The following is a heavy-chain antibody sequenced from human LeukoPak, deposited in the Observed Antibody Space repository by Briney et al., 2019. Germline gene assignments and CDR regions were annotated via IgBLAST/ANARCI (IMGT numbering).Heavy chain of an antibody. J-gene: IGHJ4*02. CDR2: ISYDGSNK. CDR1: GFTFSSYG. D-gene: IGHD3-10*01. Sequence: GGSLRLSCAASGFTFSSYGMHWVRQAPGKGLEWVAVISYDGSNKYYADSVKGRFTISRDNSKNTLYLQMNSLRAEDTAVYYCVTSWVRQPRDVWGQGILVTVSS. CDR3: VTSWVRQPRDV. V-gene: IGHV3-30*03.